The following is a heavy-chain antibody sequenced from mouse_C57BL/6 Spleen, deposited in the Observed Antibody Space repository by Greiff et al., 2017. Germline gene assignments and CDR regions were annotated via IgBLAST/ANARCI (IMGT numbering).Heavy chain of an antibody. CDR3: ASEDYSNPAWFAY. CDR1: GFNIKDYY. Sequence: EVQLQQSGAELVKPGASVKLSCTASGFNIKDYYMHWVKQRTEQGLEWIGRIDPEAGETKYAPKFQGKATITADTSSNTAYLQLSSLTSEDTAVYYCASEDYSNPAWFAYWGQGTLVTVSA. D-gene: IGHD2-5*01. J-gene: IGHJ3*01. V-gene: IGHV14-2*01. CDR2: IDPEAGET.